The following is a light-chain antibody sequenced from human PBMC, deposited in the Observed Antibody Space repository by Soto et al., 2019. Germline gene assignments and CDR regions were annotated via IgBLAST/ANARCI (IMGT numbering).Light chain of an antibody. CDR1: NIGSKS. CDR3: QVWDSSSDHHGAVV. CDR2: YDT. J-gene: IGLJ2*01. V-gene: IGLV3-21*04. Sequence: SYELTQPPSVSVAPGKTARITCGGNNIGSKSVHWYQQKPGQAPVLVIYYDTARASGIPERISGSNSGNTATLTISRVEAGDEADYYCQVWDSSSDHHGAVVFGGGTKLTVL.